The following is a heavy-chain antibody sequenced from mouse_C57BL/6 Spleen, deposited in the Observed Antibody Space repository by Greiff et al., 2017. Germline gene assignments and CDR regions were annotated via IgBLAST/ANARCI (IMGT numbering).Heavy chain of an antibody. V-gene: IGHV1-4*01. D-gene: IGHD4-1*01. J-gene: IGHJ4*01. CDR3: ASKLTGDAMDY. CDR2: INPSSGYT. Sequence: VQRVESGAELARPGASVKMSCKASGYTFTSYTMHWVKQRPGQGLEWIGYINPSSGYTKYNQKFKDKATLTADKSSSTAYMQLSSLTSEDSAVYYCASKLTGDAMDYWGQGTSVTVSS. CDR1: GYTFTSYT.